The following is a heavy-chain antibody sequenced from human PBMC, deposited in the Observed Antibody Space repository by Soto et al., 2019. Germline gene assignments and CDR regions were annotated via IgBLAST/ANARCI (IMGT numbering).Heavy chain of an antibody. J-gene: IGHJ3*02. CDR2: MNPNSGNT. V-gene: IGHV1-8*01. Sequence: ASVKVSCKASGYTFTIYDINGVGQATVQGRDWMGCMNPNSGNTGYAQKFQGRVTMTRNTSISTAYMELSSLRSEDTAVYYCARDISRHYDSSGYYFPDAFDIWGQGTMVTVSS. CDR1: GYTFTIYD. CDR3: ARDISRHYDSSGYYFPDAFDI. D-gene: IGHD3-22*01.